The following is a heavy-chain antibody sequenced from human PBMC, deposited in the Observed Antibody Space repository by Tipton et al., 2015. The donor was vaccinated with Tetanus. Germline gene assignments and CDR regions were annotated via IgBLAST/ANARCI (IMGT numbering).Heavy chain of an antibody. CDR3: ARHLYGYWFDP. D-gene: IGHD2/OR15-2a*01. J-gene: IGHJ5*02. Sequence: SGASISDKKYYWGWIRQAPGKGLEWIASIYFEGSTYYSPSLKSRLTIDVDTSQNLFSLRLTSVTAEDTAVYYCARHLYGYWFDPWGQGALVTVSS. CDR2: IYFEGST. V-gene: IGHV4-39*02. CDR1: GASISDKKYY.